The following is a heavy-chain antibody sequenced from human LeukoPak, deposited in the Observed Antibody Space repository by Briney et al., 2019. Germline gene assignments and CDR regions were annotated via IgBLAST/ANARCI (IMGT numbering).Heavy chain of an antibody. CDR1: GYTFTSYG. CDR3: ARIFLSVVAPKRWFDP. V-gene: IGHV1-18*01. D-gene: IGHD4-23*01. CDR2: ISAYNGNT. Sequence: ASVTVSCKASGYTFTSYGISWVRQAPGQGLEWVGWISAYNGNTNYAQKLQGRVTMTTDTSTSTAYMELRSLRSDDTAVYYCARIFLSVVAPKRWFDPWGQGTLVTVSS. J-gene: IGHJ5*02.